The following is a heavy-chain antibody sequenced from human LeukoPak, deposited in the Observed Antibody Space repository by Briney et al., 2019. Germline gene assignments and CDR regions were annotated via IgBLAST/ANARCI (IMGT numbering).Heavy chain of an antibody. J-gene: IGHJ4*02. D-gene: IGHD3-10*01. CDR3: AKVGDYYGSGKYSNFDY. CDR2: ISGSGSTT. CDR1: GFTLSSYA. V-gene: IGHV3-23*01. Sequence: GGSLRLSCAASGFTLSSYAMTWVRQAPGKGLEWVSAISGSGSTTYYADSVKGRFTISRDNSKNTLYLQMSSLRAEDMAVYYCAKVGDYYGSGKYSNFDYWGQGTLVTVSS.